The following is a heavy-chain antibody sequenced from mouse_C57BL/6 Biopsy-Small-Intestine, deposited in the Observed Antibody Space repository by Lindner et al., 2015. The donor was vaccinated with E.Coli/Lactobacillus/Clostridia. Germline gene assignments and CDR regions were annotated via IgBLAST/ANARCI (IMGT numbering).Heavy chain of an antibody. CDR3: ARARLLRSYFDY. CDR2: IYYSGTI. Sequence: VQLQESGPGLVKPSQTVFLTCTVTGISITTGNYRWSWIRQFPGNKLEWIGYIYYSGTITYNPSLTSRTTITRDTPKNQFFLEMNSLTAEDTATYYCARARLLRSYFDYWGQGTTLTVSS. V-gene: IGHV3-5*01. D-gene: IGHD2-3*01. CDR1: GISITTGNYR. J-gene: IGHJ2*01.